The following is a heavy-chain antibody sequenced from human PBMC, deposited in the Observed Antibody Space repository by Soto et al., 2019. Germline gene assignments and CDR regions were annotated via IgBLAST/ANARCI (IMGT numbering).Heavy chain of an antibody. Sequence: ASVKVSCKASGYTFTSYAMHWVRQAPGQRLEWMGWINAGNGNTKYSQKFQGRVTITRDTSASTAYMELRSLRSEDTAVYYCARNKAVGKVGGMDVWGQGTTVTVSS. CDR2: INAGNGNT. CDR1: GYTFTSYA. V-gene: IGHV1-3*01. D-gene: IGHD6-19*01. CDR3: ARNKAVGKVGGMDV. J-gene: IGHJ6*02.